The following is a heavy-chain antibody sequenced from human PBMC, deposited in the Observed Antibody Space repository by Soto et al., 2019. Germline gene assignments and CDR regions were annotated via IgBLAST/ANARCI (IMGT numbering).Heavy chain of an antibody. D-gene: IGHD2-15*01. CDR3: ARDHCSGGSCPYYFDY. J-gene: IGHJ4*02. CDR2: IYYSGST. CDR1: GGSISSSSYY. Sequence: SETLSLTCTVSGGSISSSSYYWGWIRQPPGKGLEWIGSIYYSGSTYYNPSLKSRVTISVDTSKNQFSLKLSSVTAADTAVYYCARDHCSGGSCPYYFDYWGQGTLVTVSS. V-gene: IGHV4-39*01.